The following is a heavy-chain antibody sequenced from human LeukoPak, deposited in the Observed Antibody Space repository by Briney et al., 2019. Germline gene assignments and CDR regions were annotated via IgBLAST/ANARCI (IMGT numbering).Heavy chain of an antibody. J-gene: IGHJ4*02. Sequence: SETLSLTCGVYGGSFRGYFFSWIRQSPGKGLEWIEEFNQSGSTNYNPSLKSRVTISVDTSKYQFSLKLRSVTAADTAVCYCATILYSRNIYYWGQGTVVTVSS. V-gene: IGHV4-34*01. CDR1: GGSFRGYF. D-gene: IGHD6-13*01. CDR2: FNQSGST. CDR3: ATILYSRNIYY.